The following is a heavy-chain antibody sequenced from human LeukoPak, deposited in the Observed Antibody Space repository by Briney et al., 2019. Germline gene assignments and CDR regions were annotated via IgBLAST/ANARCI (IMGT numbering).Heavy chain of an antibody. CDR3: AKDRGY. V-gene: IGHV3-33*06. Sequence: SCKASGYTLTGYYMHWVRQAPGKGLEWVAVIWYDGSNKYYADSVKGRFTISRDNSKNTLYLQMNSLRAEDTAVYYCAKDRGYWGQGTLVTVSS. CDR2: IWYDGSNK. CDR1: GYTLTGYY. J-gene: IGHJ4*02.